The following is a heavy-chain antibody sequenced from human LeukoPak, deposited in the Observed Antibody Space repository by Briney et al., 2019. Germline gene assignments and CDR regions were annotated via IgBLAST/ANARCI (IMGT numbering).Heavy chain of an antibody. CDR1: GGSISSGGYS. CDR3: ARVDWRSRSIAAREAHYFDY. Sequence: SETLSLTCAVSGGSISSGGYSWGWIRQPPGKGLEWIGSIYYSGSTYYNPSLKSRVTISVDTSKNQFSLKLSSVTAADTAVYYCARVDWRSRSIAAREAHYFDYWGQGTLVTVSS. V-gene: IGHV4-39*07. CDR2: IYYSGST. J-gene: IGHJ4*02. D-gene: IGHD6-6*01.